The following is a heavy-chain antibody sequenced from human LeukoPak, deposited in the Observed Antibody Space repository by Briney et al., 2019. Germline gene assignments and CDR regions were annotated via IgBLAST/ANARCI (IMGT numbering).Heavy chain of an antibody. V-gene: IGHV1-24*01. D-gene: IGHD5-24*01. Sequence: ASVTVSCKVPGYTLTELSMHWVRQAPGKGLEWMGGFDPEDGETIYAQKFQGRVTMTEDTSTDTAYMELSSLRSEDTAVYYCATDLNRDGYRTGAFDIWGQGTMVTVSS. J-gene: IGHJ3*02. CDR2: FDPEDGET. CDR1: GYTLTELS. CDR3: ATDLNRDGYRTGAFDI.